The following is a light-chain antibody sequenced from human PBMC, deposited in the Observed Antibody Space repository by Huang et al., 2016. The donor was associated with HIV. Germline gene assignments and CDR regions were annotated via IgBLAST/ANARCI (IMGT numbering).Light chain of an antibody. Sequence: DIQMTQSPSSRAASEGDRVTITCRASQSSRSYLNWYQQKPGQAPNLLIYAASSLQSGVPSRFSGSGSGTDFTLTIRSLQPEDFATYFCQQTYKTPLTFGGGTKVEIK. CDR1: QSSRSY. CDR3: QQTYKTPLT. CDR2: AAS. J-gene: IGKJ4*01. V-gene: IGKV1-39*01.